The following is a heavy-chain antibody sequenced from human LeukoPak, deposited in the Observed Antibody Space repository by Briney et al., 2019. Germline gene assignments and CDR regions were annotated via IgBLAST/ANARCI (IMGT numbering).Heavy chain of an antibody. J-gene: IGHJ3*02. CDR3: ASWDDFVMGAHDAFDI. V-gene: IGHV1-69*13. D-gene: IGHD3-3*01. Sequence: SVKVSCKASGGTFSSYAISWVRQAPGQGLEWMGGIIPILGTANYAQKFQGRVTITADESTSTAYMELSSLRSEDTAVYYCASWDDFVMGAHDAFDIWGQGTMVTVSS. CDR1: GGTFSSYA. CDR2: IIPILGTA.